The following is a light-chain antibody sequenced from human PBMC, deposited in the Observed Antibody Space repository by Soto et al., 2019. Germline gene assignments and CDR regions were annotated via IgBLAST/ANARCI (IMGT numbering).Light chain of an antibody. V-gene: IGKV1-5*03. CDR1: QNIKNW. CDR3: KQYNSYSRGT. J-gene: IGKJ1*01. CDR2: TAS. Sequence: DIQMTQSPSTLSASVGDRVTITCRASQNIKNWLAWYQQKPGKVPKLLIYTASTLESGVPSRFRGSGSGTEFTLTISSLQHDDFATYYCKQYNSYSRGTFGQGTKVEIK.